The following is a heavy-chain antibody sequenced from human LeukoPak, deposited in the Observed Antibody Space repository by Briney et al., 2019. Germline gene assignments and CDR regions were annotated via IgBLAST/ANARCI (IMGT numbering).Heavy chain of an antibody. Sequence: GGSLRLSCVVSGLRFSNYGMSWVRQAPGKGLEWVPAISGTGDSTYYADSVKGRFSISRDNSKNTLYLHMNSLRAGDTAVYYCAKARGVGDGYNRDYWGQGTLVTVSS. CDR3: AKARGVGDGYNRDY. CDR2: ISGTGDST. J-gene: IGHJ4*02. D-gene: IGHD5-12*01. CDR1: GLRFSNYG. V-gene: IGHV3-23*01.